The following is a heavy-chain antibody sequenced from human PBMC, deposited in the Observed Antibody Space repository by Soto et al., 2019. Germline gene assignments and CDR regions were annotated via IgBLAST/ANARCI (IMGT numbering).Heavy chain of an antibody. CDR2: IGESGTPT. CDR3: ARYIPGVRYYGMDV. Sequence: GGSLRLSCAASGFTFSSYAMKWVRQAPGKGLEWVSLIGESGTPTYYADSVKGRFTISRDNSGNTLFLEMYSLRAEDTAVYYCARYIPGVRYYGMDVWGQGIKVTVSS. J-gene: IGHJ6*02. D-gene: IGHD2-2*01. CDR1: GFTFSSYA. V-gene: IGHV3-23*01.